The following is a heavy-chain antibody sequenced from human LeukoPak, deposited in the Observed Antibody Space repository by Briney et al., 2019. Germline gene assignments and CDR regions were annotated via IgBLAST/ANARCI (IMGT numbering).Heavy chain of an antibody. V-gene: IGHV1-18*01. CDR3: ARDFGTYYDSSGYRTTDY. J-gene: IGHJ4*02. Sequence: ASVKVSCKASGYTFTSYGISWVRQAPGQGLEWMGWISAYNGNTNYAQKLQGRVTMTTDTSTSTAYMELRSLRSDDTAVYYCARDFGTYYDSSGYRTTDYWGQGAPVTVSS. D-gene: IGHD3-22*01. CDR2: ISAYNGNT. CDR1: GYTFTSYG.